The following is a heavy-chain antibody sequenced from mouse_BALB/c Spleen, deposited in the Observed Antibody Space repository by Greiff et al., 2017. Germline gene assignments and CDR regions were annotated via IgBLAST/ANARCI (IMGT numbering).Heavy chain of an antibody. CDR2: ISSGSSTI. CDR1: GFTFSSFG. D-gene: IGHD2-10*01. V-gene: IGHV5-17*02. Sequence: EVKLMESGGGLVQPGGSRKLSCAASGFTFSSFGMHWVRQAPEKGLEWVAYISSGSSTIYYADTVKGRFTISRDNPKNTLFLQMTSLRSEDTAMYYCARSPYYGNYFDYWGQGTTLTVSS. CDR3: ARSPYYGNYFDY. J-gene: IGHJ2*01.